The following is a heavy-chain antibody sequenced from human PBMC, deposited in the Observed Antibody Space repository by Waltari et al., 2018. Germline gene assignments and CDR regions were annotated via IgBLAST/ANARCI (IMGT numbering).Heavy chain of an antibody. D-gene: IGHD3-22*01. V-gene: IGHV4-38-2*02. CDR2: IYHSGST. CDR3: ARDVSYYYDSSGYYALQTGAFDI. Sequence: LVKPSETLSLTCAVSGYSISSGYYWGWIRQPPGKGLEWIGSIYHSGSTYYNPSLKSRVTISVDTSKIQFSLKLSSVTAADTAVYYCARDVSYYYDSSGYYALQTGAFDIWGQGTMVTVSS. J-gene: IGHJ3*02. CDR1: GYSISSGYY.